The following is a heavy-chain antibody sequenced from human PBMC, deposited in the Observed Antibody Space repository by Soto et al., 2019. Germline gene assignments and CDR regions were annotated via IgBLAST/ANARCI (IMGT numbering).Heavy chain of an antibody. Sequence: QVQLQESGPGLVKPSGTLSLTCAVSSGSISNSNWCSWVRQPPGKGLEWIGEIYHSGSTNYNPSLTSPGTRSVDKSNDQFSLKLTSVTAADTAVYYCARMPDPKRSSNYYYYYMDVWGKGTTVTVSS. V-gene: IGHV4-4*02. J-gene: IGHJ6*03. CDR3: ARMPDPKRSSNYYYYYMDV. CDR2: IYHSGST. CDR1: SGSISNSNW. D-gene: IGHD2-2*01.